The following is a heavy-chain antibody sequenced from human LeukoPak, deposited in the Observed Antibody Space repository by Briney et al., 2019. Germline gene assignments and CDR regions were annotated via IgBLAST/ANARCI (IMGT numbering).Heavy chain of an antibody. CDR1: GYSFTSDG. D-gene: IGHD6-19*01. CDR2: ISAHNGNT. J-gene: IGHJ3*02. Sequence: ASVNVSCKASGYSFTSDGISWVRQATGQGLEWMGWISAHNGNTNYAQKLQGRVTMTTDTSTSTAYMELRSLRSDDTAVYYCATRRGIAVAGPGAFNIWGQGTMVTVSS. CDR3: ATRRGIAVAGPGAFNI. V-gene: IGHV1-18*01.